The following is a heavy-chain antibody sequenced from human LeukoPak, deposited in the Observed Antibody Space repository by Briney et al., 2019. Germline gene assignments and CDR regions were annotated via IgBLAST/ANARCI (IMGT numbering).Heavy chain of an antibody. Sequence: SETLSLTCTVSGGSISSYYWSWIRQPPGKGLEWIGHIYYSGSTNYNPSLKSRVTISVDTSKNQFSLKLSSVTAADTAVYYCARKPERYYYGSGSPLYFDYWGQGTLVTVSS. CDR3: ARKPERYYYGSGSPLYFDY. CDR2: IYYSGST. J-gene: IGHJ4*02. D-gene: IGHD3-10*01. V-gene: IGHV4-59*01. CDR1: GGSISSYY.